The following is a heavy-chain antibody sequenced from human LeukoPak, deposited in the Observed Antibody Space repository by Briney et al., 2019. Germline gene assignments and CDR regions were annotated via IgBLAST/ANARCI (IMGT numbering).Heavy chain of an antibody. D-gene: IGHD6-6*01. V-gene: IGHV3-33*06. J-gene: IGHJ4*02. CDR2: IWYDGSNK. CDR3: VKETGTFSISPFDY. CDR1: GFTFSSYG. Sequence: GRPLRLSCAASGFTFSSYGMHWVRQAPGKGLEWVAVIWYDGSNKYYADSVKGRFTISRDNSKNTLFLQMNSLRAEDTAIYFCVKETGTFSISPFDYWGQGTLVTVSS.